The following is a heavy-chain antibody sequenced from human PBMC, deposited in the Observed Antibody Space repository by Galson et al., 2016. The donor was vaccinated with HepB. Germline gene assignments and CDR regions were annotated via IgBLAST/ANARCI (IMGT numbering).Heavy chain of an antibody. V-gene: IGHV3-15*01. CDR1: GFTFSNAW. J-gene: IGHJ4*02. CDR3: TTAIF. D-gene: IGHD3-9*01. CDR2: IKSMSDGGTI. Sequence: SLRLSCAASGFTFSNAWMSWVRQAPGKGLEWIGRIKSMSDGGTIDYAAPAKGRVTISRDDSNSTLYLQMNSLQSEDTAVYYCTTAIFWGQGILVTVSS.